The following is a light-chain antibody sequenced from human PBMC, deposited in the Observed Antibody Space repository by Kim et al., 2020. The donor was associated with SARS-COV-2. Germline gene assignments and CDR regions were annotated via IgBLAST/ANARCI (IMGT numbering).Light chain of an antibody. CDR3: AVWDDSLNGQV. J-gene: IGLJ2*01. CDR1: SSNIGSNT. CDR2: FNN. V-gene: IGLV1-44*01. Sequence: QAVVTQPPSASGTPGQRVTISCSGSSSNIGSNTVNWYQQLPGTAPKLLIYFNNQRPSGVPDRFSGSKSGTSASLAISGLQSEDEADYYCAVWDDSLNGQVFGGGTQLTVL.